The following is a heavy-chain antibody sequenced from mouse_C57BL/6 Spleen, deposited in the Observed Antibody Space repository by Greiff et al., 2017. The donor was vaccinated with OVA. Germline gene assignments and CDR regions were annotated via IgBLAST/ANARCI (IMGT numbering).Heavy chain of an antibody. D-gene: IGHD3-1*01. Sequence: QVQLKQPGAELVKPGASVKLSCKASGYTFTSYWMQWVKQRPGQGLEWIGEIDPSDSYTNYNQKFKGKATLTVDTSSSTAYMQLSSLTSEDSAVYYCARSGNKDYWGQGTTLTVSS. CDR3: ARSGNKDY. J-gene: IGHJ2*01. V-gene: IGHV1-50*01. CDR1: GYTFTSYW. CDR2: IDPSDSYT.